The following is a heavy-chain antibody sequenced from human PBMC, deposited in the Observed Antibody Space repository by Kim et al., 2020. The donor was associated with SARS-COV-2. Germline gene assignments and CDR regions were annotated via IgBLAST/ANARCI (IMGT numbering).Heavy chain of an antibody. D-gene: IGHD2-2*02. J-gene: IGHJ6*02. Sequence: RFTISRDNSKNTLYLQMNSLRAEDTAVYYCASLGGIVVVPAAIESYGMDVWGQGTTVTVSS. V-gene: IGHV3-30*01. CDR3: ASLGGIVVVPAAIESYGMDV.